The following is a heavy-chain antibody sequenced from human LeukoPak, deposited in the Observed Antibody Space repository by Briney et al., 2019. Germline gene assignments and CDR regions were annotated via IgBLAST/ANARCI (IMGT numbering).Heavy chain of an antibody. CDR2: IYTSGST. CDR1: GGSISSGSYY. J-gene: IGHJ6*03. CDR3: ARSGYSYGFYYYYYMDV. Sequence: SETLSLTCTVSGGSISSGSYYWSWIRQPAGKGLEWIGRIYTSGSTNYNPSLKSRVTMSVDTSKNQFSLKLSSVTAADTAVYYCARSGYSYGFYYYYYMDVWGKGTTVTVSS. D-gene: IGHD5-18*01. V-gene: IGHV4-61*02.